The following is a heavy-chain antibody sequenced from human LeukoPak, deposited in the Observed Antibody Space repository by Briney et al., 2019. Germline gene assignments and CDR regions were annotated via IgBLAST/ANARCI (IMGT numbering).Heavy chain of an antibody. CDR1: GDSISSYY. D-gene: IGHD6-19*01. CDR2: VHPSGST. V-gene: IGHV4-4*07. J-gene: IGHJ4*02. Sequence: PSEPLSLTCSVSGDSISSYYWNWIRQPAGKELEWIGRVHPSGSTNYNPSLKSRVTISVDESKNQFSLKLSSVTAADTAVYYCARQMAVASHFDNWAQGTLVTVSS. CDR3: ARQMAVASHFDN.